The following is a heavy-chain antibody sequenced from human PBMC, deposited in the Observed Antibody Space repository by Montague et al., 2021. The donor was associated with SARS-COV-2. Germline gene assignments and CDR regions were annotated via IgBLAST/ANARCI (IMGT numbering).Heavy chain of an antibody. CDR2: IDLDYYK. D-gene: IGHD3-9*01. J-gene: IGHJ4*02. V-gene: IGHV2-70*01. CDR3: ARSHYDILTGYYTVFDY. Sequence: VKPTQTLTLTCTFSGFSLSTSGMCVSWIRQPPGKSLEWLALIDLDYYKYYSTSLKTRLTISKDTSKNQVVLTMTNMDPVDTATYYCARSHYDILTGYYTVFDYWGQGTLVTVSS. CDR1: GFSLSTSGMC.